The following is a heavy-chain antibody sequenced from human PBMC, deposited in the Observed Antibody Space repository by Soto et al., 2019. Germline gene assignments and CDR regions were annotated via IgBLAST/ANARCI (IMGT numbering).Heavy chain of an antibody. D-gene: IGHD4-17*01. CDR3: ARDSGYGDPFDY. CDR2: IFYSGNT. V-gene: IGHV4-59*01. Sequence: QVQLQESGPGLVKPSETLSLTCTVSGGYIISYYWSWIRQPPGKGLEWIGYIFYSGNTNYNPSLRSRVTISVDTSKNQFSLKLCSVTAADTAVYYCARDSGYGDPFDYWGQGTLVIVSS. CDR1: GGYIISYY. J-gene: IGHJ4*02.